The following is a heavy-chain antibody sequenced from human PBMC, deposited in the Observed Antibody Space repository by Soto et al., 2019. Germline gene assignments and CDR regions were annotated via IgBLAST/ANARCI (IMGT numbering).Heavy chain of an antibody. J-gene: IGHJ6*02. CDR1: GGTISSYY. Sequence: SQTLSLTNTVSGGTISSYYWSWIRQPPGKGLEWIGYIYYSGSTNYNPSLKSRVTISVDTSKNQFSLKLSSVTAADTAVYYCARDRGDPLDIVLVPAAHYYYYGMDVWGQGTTVTVSS. CDR3: ARDRGDPLDIVLVPAAHYYYYGMDV. V-gene: IGHV4-59*12. CDR2: IYYSGST. D-gene: IGHD2-2*01.